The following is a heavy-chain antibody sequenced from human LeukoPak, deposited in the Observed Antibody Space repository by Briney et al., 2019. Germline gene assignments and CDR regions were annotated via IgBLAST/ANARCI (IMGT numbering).Heavy chain of an antibody. CDR1: GGSISSGYY. V-gene: IGHV4-38-2*02. J-gene: IGHJ4*02. D-gene: IGHD3-10*01. CDR2: IYHSGST. CDR3: ARDLTTRGVPFDY. Sequence: SQTLSLTCTVSGGSISSGYYWGWIRQPPGKGLEWIGSIYHSGSTYYNPSLKSRVTISVDTSKNQFSLKLSSVTAADTAVYYCARDLTTRGVPFDYWGQGTLVTVSS.